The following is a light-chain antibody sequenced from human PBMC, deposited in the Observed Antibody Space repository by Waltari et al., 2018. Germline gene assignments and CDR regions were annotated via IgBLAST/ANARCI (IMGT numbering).Light chain of an antibody. J-gene: IGKJ4*01. CDR1: QGIDNY. Sequence: DIQMTQSPSSVSASVGDRVTITCRASQGIDNYLGWYQQKPGKAPKLLIYEASTLQSGVPSRFSGSGSGTDFTLIISSLQPADFATYYCQQLNTYPLTFGGGTKVDIK. V-gene: IGKV1-9*01. CDR2: EAS. CDR3: QQLNTYPLT.